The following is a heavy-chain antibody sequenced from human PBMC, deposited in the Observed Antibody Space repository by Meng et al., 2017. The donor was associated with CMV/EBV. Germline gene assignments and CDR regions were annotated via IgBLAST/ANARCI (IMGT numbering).Heavy chain of an antibody. Sequence: GRRQGRAQGWVNPSETLALTCTVSGGSISSYYWSWIRQPAGKGLEWIGRIYTSGSTNYNPSLKSRVTMSVDTSKNQFSLKLSSVTAADTAVYYCARGPEVDYGDYVGLDYWGQGTLVTVSS. D-gene: IGHD4-17*01. V-gene: IGHV4-4*07. CDR2: IYTSGST. CDR3: ARGPEVDYGDYVGLDY. J-gene: IGHJ4*02. CDR1: GGSISSYY.